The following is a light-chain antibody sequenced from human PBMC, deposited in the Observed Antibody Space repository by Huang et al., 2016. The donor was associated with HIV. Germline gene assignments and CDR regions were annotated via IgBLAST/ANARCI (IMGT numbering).Light chain of an antibody. J-gene: IGKJ1*01. CDR3: QQYDAWPRGT. CDR1: QSVSSN. V-gene: IGKV3-15*01. Sequence: EIVMTQSPVTLSVSPGERATLSCRASQSVSSNLAWYQQKPGQAPRLLIYGASTRVPGIPARFRGSGSGTEFTLTRNSLQSEDFAVYYCQQYDAWPRGTFGQGTKVEV. CDR2: GAS.